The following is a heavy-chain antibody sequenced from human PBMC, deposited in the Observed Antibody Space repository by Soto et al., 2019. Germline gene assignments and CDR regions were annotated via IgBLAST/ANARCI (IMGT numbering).Heavy chain of an antibody. V-gene: IGHV3-23*01. D-gene: IGHD3-16*01. Sequence: EVQLLESGGGLVQPGGSLRLSCAVSGFTFSSYAMTWVRQAPAQGLEWVSGISGSGGGTFYADSVKGRFTISRDSSKNQLYLQMASLRAEDTAVYYCAKKTVSRSLWGARDIWGLGTMVSVSS. CDR2: ISGSGGGT. CDR3: AKKTVSRSLWGARDI. J-gene: IGHJ3*02. CDR1: GFTFSSYA.